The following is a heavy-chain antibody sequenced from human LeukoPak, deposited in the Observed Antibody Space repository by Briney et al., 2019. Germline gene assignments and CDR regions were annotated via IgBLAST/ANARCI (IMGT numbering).Heavy chain of an antibody. CDR1: GYTFTNYW. CDR3: AKHGGILLSGPDV. D-gene: IGHD2-15*01. J-gene: IGHJ6*02. V-gene: IGHV5-51*01. Sequence: GESLQISCQGSGYTFTNYWIGWVRQMSGKGLEWMGIIDPNDSDTKCSPSFQGQVTISVDKSINTAYLQWSTLKASDTAIYYCAKHGGILLSGPDVWGQGTAVIVSS. CDR2: IDPNDSDT.